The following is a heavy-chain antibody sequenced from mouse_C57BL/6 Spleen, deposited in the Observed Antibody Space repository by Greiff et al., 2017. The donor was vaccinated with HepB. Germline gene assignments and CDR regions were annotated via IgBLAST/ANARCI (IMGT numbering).Heavy chain of an antibody. J-gene: IGHJ2*01. CDR1: GYSITSGYG. CDR2: ISYSGST. CDR3: VRTARIKY. V-gene: IGHV3-2*02. D-gene: IGHD1-2*01. Sequence: VQLKESGPGLVKPSQSLSLTCTVTGYSITSGYGWNWIRQFPGNKLEWMGYISYSGSTNYNPSLKSRISITRDTSKNQFFLQLNSVTTEDTATYVGVRTARIKYWGQGTTLTVSS.